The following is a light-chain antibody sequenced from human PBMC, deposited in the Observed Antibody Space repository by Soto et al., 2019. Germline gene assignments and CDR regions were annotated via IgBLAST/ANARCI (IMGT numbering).Light chain of an antibody. J-gene: IGKJ2*02. CDR3: QQYKNNSWT. CDR2: KAS. Sequence: DIQMTQSPSTLSASVGDRVTITCRASQSINSWLAWYQQKPGKAPNLLIYKASNLERGVPSRFSGSGSGTEFTLTISSLQPDDFATYYCQQYKNNSWTFGQGTKLEIK. CDR1: QSINSW. V-gene: IGKV1-5*03.